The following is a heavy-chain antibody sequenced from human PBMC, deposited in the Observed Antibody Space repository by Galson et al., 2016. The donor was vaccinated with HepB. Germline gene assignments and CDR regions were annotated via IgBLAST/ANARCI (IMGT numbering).Heavy chain of an antibody. V-gene: IGHV2-5*01. Sequence: LVKPTQTLTLTCTFSGFSLNTDAVAVGWVRQPPGKALEWLGLLYYNDDKRCRPSLQSRLTITKASSRDQVVLTMTNMDPVDTATYYCAHSRRLGVFTLFDSWGQGARVTVSS. CDR3: AHSRRLGVFTLFDS. J-gene: IGHJ4*02. CDR1: GFSLNTDAVA. CDR2: LYYNDDK. D-gene: IGHD7-27*01.